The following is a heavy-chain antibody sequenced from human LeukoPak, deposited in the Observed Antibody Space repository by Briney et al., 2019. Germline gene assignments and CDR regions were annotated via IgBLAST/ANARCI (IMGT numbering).Heavy chain of an antibody. CDR3: AKDLGEQQHLAGGMDV. D-gene: IGHD6-13*01. V-gene: IGHV3-30*18. J-gene: IGHJ4*02. Sequence: TGGSLRLSCAASGFTFSSYGMHWVRQAPGKGLEWVAVISYAGSNKFYADSVKGRFTISRDNSKNTLYLQMNSLRVEDTAVYYCAKDLGEQQHLAGGMDVWGQGTLVTVSS. CDR2: ISYAGSNK. CDR1: GFTFSSYG.